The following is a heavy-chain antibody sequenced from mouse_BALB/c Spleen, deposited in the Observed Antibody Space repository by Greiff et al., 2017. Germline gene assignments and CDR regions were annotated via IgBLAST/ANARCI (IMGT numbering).Heavy chain of an antibody. CDR1: GFTFSSYA. V-gene: IGHV5-6-5*01. CDR2: ISSGGST. J-gene: IGHJ3*01. D-gene: IGHD1-1*01. Sequence: EVKLVESGGGLVKPGGSLKLSCAASGFTFSSYAMSWVRQTPEKRLEWVASISSGGSTYYPDSVKGRFTISRDNARNILYLQMSSLRSEDTAMYYCARGEGYYGSFAYWGQGTLVTVSA. CDR3: ARGEGYYGSFAY.